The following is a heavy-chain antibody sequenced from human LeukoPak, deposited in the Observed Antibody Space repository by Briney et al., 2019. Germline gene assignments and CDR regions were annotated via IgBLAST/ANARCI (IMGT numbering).Heavy chain of an antibody. Sequence: SETLSLTCTVSGGSISSGGYYRSWIRQHPGKGLEWIGYIYYSGSTYYNPSLKSRVTISVDTSKNQFSLKLSSVTAADTAVYYCARGGCSGGSCYDRGGFDPWGQGTLVTVSS. CDR2: IYYSGST. D-gene: IGHD2-15*01. CDR1: GGSISSGGYY. CDR3: ARGGCSGGSCYDRGGFDP. V-gene: IGHV4-31*03. J-gene: IGHJ5*02.